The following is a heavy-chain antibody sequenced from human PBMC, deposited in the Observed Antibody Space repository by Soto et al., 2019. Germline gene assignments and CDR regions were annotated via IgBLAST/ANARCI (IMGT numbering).Heavy chain of an antibody. Sequence: ASVKVSCKASGYTFTGYYMHWVRQAPGQGLELMGWINPNSGGTNYAQKFQGWVTMTRDTSISTAYMELSRLRSDDTAVYYCARERKRIAARKLDYWGQGTLVTVSS. J-gene: IGHJ4*02. D-gene: IGHD6-13*01. CDR2: INPNSGGT. CDR3: ARERKRIAARKLDY. CDR1: GYTFTGYY. V-gene: IGHV1-2*04.